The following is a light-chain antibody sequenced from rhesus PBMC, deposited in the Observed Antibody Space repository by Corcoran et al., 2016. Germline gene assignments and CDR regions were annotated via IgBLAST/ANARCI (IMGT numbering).Light chain of an antibody. Sequence: QAAPTQSPSVSGSPGPSVTISCTGTSRDIGAFNRVSWYQHHPGKAPKLMIYDVTKRPSGVSDRFSASKSGNTASLTISGLQAEDEAAYYCSSYASTNTYIFGGGTRLTVL. CDR1: SRDIGAFNR. CDR2: DVT. V-gene: IGLV2-13*03. J-gene: IGLJ1*01. CDR3: SSYASTNTYI.